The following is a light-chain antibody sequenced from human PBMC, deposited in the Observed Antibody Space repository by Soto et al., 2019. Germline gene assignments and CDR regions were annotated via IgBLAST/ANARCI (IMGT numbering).Light chain of an antibody. CDR2: EVS. Sequence: QSVLTQPCSVSVSLGQSIAISCTGTSSDVGSYNLVSWYQQHPGKAPKLMIYEVSKRPSGVSNRFSGSKSGNTASLTISGLQAEDEADYYCCSYAGSSTFYVFGTGTKVTVL. J-gene: IGLJ1*01. CDR1: SSDVGSYNL. V-gene: IGLV2-23*02. CDR3: CSYAGSSTFYV.